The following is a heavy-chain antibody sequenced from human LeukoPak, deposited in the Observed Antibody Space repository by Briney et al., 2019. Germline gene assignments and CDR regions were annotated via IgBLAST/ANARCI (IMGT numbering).Heavy chain of an antibody. CDR3: ARSVHISAPFDV. Sequence: SETLSLTCTVSGGSISSSSYYWGWIRQPPGKGLEWIGNIYYSGSTYYNPSLKSRVTISVDTSKNQFSLKLNSVTAADTAVYYCARSVHISAPFDVWGQGTLVTVSS. V-gene: IGHV4-39*01. D-gene: IGHD2-21*01. J-gene: IGHJ4*02. CDR1: GGSISSSSYY. CDR2: IYYSGST.